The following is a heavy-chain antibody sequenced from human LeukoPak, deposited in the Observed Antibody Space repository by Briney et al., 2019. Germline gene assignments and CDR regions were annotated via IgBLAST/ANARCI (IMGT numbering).Heavy chain of an antibody. CDR1: GGTFISYA. J-gene: IGHJ6*02. V-gene: IGHV1-69*04. CDR3: ARARAGAAPRGPGDYYYYGMDV. Sequence: GASVKVSCKASGGTFISYAISWVRQAPGQGLEWMGRIIPILGIANYAQKFQGRVTITADKSTSTAYMELSSLRSEDTAVYYCARARAGAAPRGPGDYYYYGMDVWGQGTTVTVS. D-gene: IGHD1-26*01. CDR2: IIPILGIA.